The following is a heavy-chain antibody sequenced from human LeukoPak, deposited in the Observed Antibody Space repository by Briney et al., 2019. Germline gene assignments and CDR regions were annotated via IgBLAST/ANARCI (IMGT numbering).Heavy chain of an antibody. CDR3: ARQGQRRNPWYYFDY. J-gene: IGHJ4*02. D-gene: IGHD1-1*01. CDR1: GGSISSYY. Sequence: SETLSLTCTVSGGSISSYYWSWIRQPAGKGLEWIGRIYTSGSTNYNPTLEGRVTMSVDTSKNEFSLKLESVTAADTAVYYCARQGQRRNPWYYFDYWGQGALVTVSS. V-gene: IGHV4-4*07. CDR2: IYTSGST.